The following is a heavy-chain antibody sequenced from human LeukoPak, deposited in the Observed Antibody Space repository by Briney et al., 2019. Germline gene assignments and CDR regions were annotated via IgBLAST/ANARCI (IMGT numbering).Heavy chain of an antibody. D-gene: IGHD4-23*01. V-gene: IGHV3-7*01. CDR1: GFTLGPFW. CDR2: INPDDSPK. Sequence: QPGGSLRLSCIAAGFTLGPFWMSWVSQAQGKGLDWVANINPDDSPKYHGNSVKGRFTILTDNAKNSVYIQMNSLRAEDTGVYYCVTHEVTVITRSTFDNWGQGTLVTVSS. CDR3: VTHEVTVITRSTFDN. J-gene: IGHJ4*02.